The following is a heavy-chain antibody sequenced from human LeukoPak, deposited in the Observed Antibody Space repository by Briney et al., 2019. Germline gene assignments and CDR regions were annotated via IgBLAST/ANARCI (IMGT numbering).Heavy chain of an antibody. Sequence: GASVKVSCKASGYTFTSYDINWVRQATGQGLEWMGWMNPNSGNTGYAQKFQGRVTITRNTSISTAYMELSSLRSEYTAVYYCATRGYSYGRYYYYMDVWGKGTTVTVSS. CDR1: GYTFTSYD. J-gene: IGHJ6*03. V-gene: IGHV1-8*03. CDR3: ATRGYSYGRYYYYMDV. CDR2: MNPNSGNT. D-gene: IGHD5-18*01.